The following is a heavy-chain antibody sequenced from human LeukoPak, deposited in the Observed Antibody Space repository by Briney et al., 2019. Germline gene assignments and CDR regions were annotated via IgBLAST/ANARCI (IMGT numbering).Heavy chain of an antibody. CDR1: GYSSTSYW. V-gene: IGHV5-51*01. CDR3: ARPLYDSSGPPGTYYYYMDV. J-gene: IGHJ6*03. D-gene: IGHD3-22*01. Sequence: GESLKISCKGSGYSSTSYWIGWVRQMPGKGLEWMGIIYPGDSDTRYSPSFQGQVTISADKSISTAYLQWSGLKASDTAMYYCARPLYDSSGPPGTYYYYMDVWGKGTTVTVSS. CDR2: IYPGDSDT.